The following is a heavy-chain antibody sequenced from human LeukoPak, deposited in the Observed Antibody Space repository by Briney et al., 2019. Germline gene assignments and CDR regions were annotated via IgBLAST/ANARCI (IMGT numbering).Heavy chain of an antibody. D-gene: IGHD2-21*01. V-gene: IGHV3-7*01. J-gene: IGHJ4*02. CDR3: AKDLSGGEGY. Sequence: GGSLRLSCAASGFIFSTYWMSWVRQAPGKGLEWVANIKQDGSEKYYVDSVKGRFTISRDNSKNTLYLQMNSLRAEDTAVYYCAKDLSGGEGYWGQGTLVTVSS. CDR2: IKQDGSEK. CDR1: GFIFSTYW.